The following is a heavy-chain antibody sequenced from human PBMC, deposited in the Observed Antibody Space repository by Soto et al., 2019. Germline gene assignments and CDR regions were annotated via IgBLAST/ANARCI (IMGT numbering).Heavy chain of an antibody. Sequence: EVQLVESGGGLVKPGGSLRLSCAASGFTFIRAWINWFRQAPRQGLEWVGRIKTETDGGTTDYAAPVKGRFTISRDDSKNTLYLQMDSLKTEDTAVYYCMTLRGESSIFGGVTRFDYWGQGTLVTVSS. CDR1: GFTFIRAW. D-gene: IGHD3-3*01. CDR3: MTLRGESSIFGGVTRFDY. V-gene: IGHV3-15*07. J-gene: IGHJ4*02. CDR2: IKTETDGGTT.